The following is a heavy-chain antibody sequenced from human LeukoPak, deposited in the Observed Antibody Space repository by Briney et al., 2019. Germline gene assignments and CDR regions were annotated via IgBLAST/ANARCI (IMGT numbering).Heavy chain of an antibody. J-gene: IGHJ4*02. CDR1: GFTFSSYA. V-gene: IGHV3-23*01. CDR3: AKEGGDNSGSNFFHY. D-gene: IGHD3-22*01. CDR2: ISGSGGST. Sequence: GGSLRLSCAASGFTFSSYAMSWVRQAPGKGLEWVSAISGSGGSTYYADSVKGRFTISRDKSKNTLYLQMNTLRAEDTAVYYCAKEGGDNSGSNFFHYWGQGTLVTVSS.